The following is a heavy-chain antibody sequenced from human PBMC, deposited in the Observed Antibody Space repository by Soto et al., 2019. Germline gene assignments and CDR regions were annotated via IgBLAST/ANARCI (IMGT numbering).Heavy chain of an antibody. CDR1: GFNFNSYA. CDR3: ATARLVTIPRGIALRYTFAS. Sequence: EVPLLQSGGGLVQPGGSVRLSCAASGFNFNSYAMNWLRQAPGKGPEWLSAISAGGGTTYSADSVKGRFTISRDNSKRMLYLHLKDLRAEGTAGYYFATARLVTIPRGIALRYTFASWCQGDLVTVSS. D-gene: IGHD2-21*01. CDR2: ISAGGGTT. J-gene: IGHJ4*02. V-gene: IGHV3-23*01.